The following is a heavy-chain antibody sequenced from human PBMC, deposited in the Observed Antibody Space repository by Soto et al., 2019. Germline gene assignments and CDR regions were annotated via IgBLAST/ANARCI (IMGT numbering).Heavy chain of an antibody. D-gene: IGHD2-15*01. V-gene: IGHV1-69*01. CDR3: ARRVLLWRDRDAFDI. Sequence: QVQLVQSGAEVKKPGSSVKVSCKASGGTFSSYAISWVRQAPGQGLEWMGGIIPIFGTSNYAQKFQGRVTITADESTSPAYMELSSLRSEVTAVYYCARRVLLWRDRDAFDIWGQGTMVTVSS. CDR2: IIPIFGTS. CDR1: GGTFSSYA. J-gene: IGHJ3*02.